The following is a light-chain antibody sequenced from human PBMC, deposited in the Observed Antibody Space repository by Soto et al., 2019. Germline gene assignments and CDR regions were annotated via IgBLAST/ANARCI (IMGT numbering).Light chain of an antibody. J-gene: IGKJ2*01. V-gene: IGKV1-6*01. Sequence: AIQMTQSLSSLSASVGDRVNITCRARQGIGNDLGWYQHRPGKAPKLLIYSASSLQSWVPSRFSGSGSGTGFTLTISSLQPEDFATYNCLQHYNFPYTFGQGTKLEIK. CDR1: QGIGND. CDR2: SAS. CDR3: LQHYNFPYT.